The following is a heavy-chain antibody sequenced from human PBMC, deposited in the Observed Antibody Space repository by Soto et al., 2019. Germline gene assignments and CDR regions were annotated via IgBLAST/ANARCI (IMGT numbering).Heavy chain of an antibody. CDR2: IRSKAYGGTT. V-gene: IGHV3-49*04. J-gene: IGHJ6*02. D-gene: IGHD6-6*01. Sequence: PGGSLRLSCTGSGFTIGDYAMSWVRRAPGKGLEWVGFIRSKAYGGTTEWAASVRGRFTFSRDDSKRIAYLQMNSLKNEATDVCWCTRGTRPYGMDVWGQGTPVTVSS. CDR3: TRGTRPYGMDV. CDR1: GFTIGDYA.